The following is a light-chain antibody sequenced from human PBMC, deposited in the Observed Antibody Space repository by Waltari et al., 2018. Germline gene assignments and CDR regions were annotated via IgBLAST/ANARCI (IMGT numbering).Light chain of an antibody. CDR3: QESVSTPKGT. Sequence: SVGDRVTITCRASQSISTFLNWYQQKEGRAPKLLIYAASTLQRGVPSRFSGIGAGSDFTLTISSLQPEDSATYHCQESVSTPKGTFGPGTKVEIK. J-gene: IGKJ3*01. CDR2: AAS. V-gene: IGKV1-39*01. CDR1: QSISTF.